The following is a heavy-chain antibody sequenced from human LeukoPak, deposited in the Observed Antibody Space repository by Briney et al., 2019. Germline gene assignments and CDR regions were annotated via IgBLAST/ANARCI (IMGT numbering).Heavy chain of an antibody. J-gene: IGHJ4*02. CDR2: INTDGRTS. Sequence: GGSLRLSCAASGFTFSSYAMSWVRQAPGKGLVWVSRINTDGRTSAYADSVKGRFTISRDNAKNTLYLQMNSLRAEDTAVYYCAREVTTFDYWGQGTLVTVSS. CDR3: AREVTTFDY. D-gene: IGHD4-17*01. CDR1: GFTFSSYA. V-gene: IGHV3-74*01.